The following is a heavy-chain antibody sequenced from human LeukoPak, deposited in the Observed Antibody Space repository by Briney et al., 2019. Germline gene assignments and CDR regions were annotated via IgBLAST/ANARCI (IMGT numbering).Heavy chain of an antibody. V-gene: IGHV3-21*01. CDR2: ISTSSSYI. D-gene: IGHD5-18*01. Sequence: PGGSLRLSCAASGFTFSGSTMNWVRQAPGKGLEWVSFISTSSSYIYYADSVRGRFTISRDNAKNSLYLQMNSLRAEDRALYYCATDAAYGYDRFDYWGQGTQVTVSS. J-gene: IGHJ4*02. CDR3: ATDAAYGYDRFDY. CDR1: GFTFSGST.